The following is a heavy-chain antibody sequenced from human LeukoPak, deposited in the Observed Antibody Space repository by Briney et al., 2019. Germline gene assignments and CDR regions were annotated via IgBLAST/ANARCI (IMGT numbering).Heavy chain of an antibody. Sequence: PSETLSLTCAVYGGSFSGYYWSWIRQPPGKGLEWIGEINHSGSTNYNPSLKSRVTISVDTSKNQFSLKLSSVTAADTAVYYCARLGCGGDCYSFSFDYWGQGTLVTVSS. J-gene: IGHJ4*02. CDR2: INHSGST. CDR3: ARLGCGGDCYSFSFDY. D-gene: IGHD2-21*01. V-gene: IGHV4-34*01. CDR1: GGSFSGYY.